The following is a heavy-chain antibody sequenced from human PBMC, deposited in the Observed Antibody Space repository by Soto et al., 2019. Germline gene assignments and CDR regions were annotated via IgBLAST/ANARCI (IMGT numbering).Heavy chain of an antibody. D-gene: IGHD2-8*01. CDR3: VKNGQPPYYYNGLDV. CDR2: ISGYNGDT. V-gene: IGHV1-18*01. CDR1: GYTFTRYG. J-gene: IGHJ6*02. Sequence: QGHLVQSGAEVKKPGTSVKVSCKASGYTFTRYGISWVRQAPGQGLEWMGWISGYNGDTNYAQNLQGRVTMTIDTSPSTAYMDLRSPTSDDTAVYYCVKNGQPPYYYNGLDVWGQGTTVTVSS.